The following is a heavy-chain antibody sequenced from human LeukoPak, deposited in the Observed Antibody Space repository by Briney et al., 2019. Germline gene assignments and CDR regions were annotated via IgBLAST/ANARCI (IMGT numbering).Heavy chain of an antibody. J-gene: IGHJ6*03. CDR3: ARDSPGDCSSTSCYFYYYYYYMDV. V-gene: IGHV4-4*07. CDR2: IYTSGST. D-gene: IGHD2-2*01. CDR1: GGSISSYY. Sequence: SETLSLTCTASGGSISSYYWSWIRQPAGKGLEWIGRIYTSGSTNYNPSLKSRVTMSVDTSKNQFSLKLSSVTAADTAVYYCARDSPGDCSSTSCYFYYYYYYMDVWGKGTTVTVSS.